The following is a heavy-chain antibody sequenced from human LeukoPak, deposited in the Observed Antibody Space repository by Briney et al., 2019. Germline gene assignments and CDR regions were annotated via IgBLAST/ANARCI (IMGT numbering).Heavy chain of an antibody. J-gene: IGHJ4*02. D-gene: IGHD3-22*01. Sequence: ASVKVSCKASGYTFTGYYMHWVRQAPGQGLEWMGWINPNSGGTNYAQKFQGRVTMTRDTSISTAYMELRSLRSDDTAVYYCARVSKYYYDSSGYGYWGQGTLVTVSS. CDR1: GYTFTGYY. CDR2: INPNSGGT. CDR3: ARVSKYYYDSSGYGY. V-gene: IGHV1-2*02.